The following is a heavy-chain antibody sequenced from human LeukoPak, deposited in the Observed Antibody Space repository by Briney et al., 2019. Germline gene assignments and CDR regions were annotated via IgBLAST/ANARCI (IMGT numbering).Heavy chain of an antibody. V-gene: IGHV3-23*01. Sequence: PGGSLRLSCAASGFTFSSFAMSWVRQTPGQGLEWVSAISGNGGSTYYADSVKGRFTISRDNSKNTLYLQMNSLRAEGTAVYYCAKGLGHYYDSSGSPPDWFDPWGQGTLVTVSS. CDR3: AKGLGHYYDSSGSPPDWFDP. CDR1: GFTFSSFA. CDR2: ISGNGGST. J-gene: IGHJ5*02. D-gene: IGHD3-22*01.